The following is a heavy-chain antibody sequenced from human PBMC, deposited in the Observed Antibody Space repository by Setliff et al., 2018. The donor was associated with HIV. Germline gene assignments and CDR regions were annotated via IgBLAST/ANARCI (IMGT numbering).Heavy chain of an antibody. V-gene: IGHV4-39*07. J-gene: IGHJ6*02. D-gene: IGHD2-21*02. Sequence: SETLSLTCSVSGGSISSSGYYWAWIRQPPGKGLEWIGSIYYSGNTYYNPSVKSRVTISVDTFNNQFSLRLSSVTAADTAVYYCSRAIVAVTAIDHYYYGMDVWGQGTAVTVSS. CDR2: IYYSGNT. CDR1: GGSISSSGYY. CDR3: SRAIVAVTAIDHYYYGMDV.